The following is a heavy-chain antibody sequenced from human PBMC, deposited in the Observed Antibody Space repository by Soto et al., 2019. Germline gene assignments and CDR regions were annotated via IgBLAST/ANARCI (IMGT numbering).Heavy chain of an antibody. Sequence: PSETLSLTCTVSGGSTSSYYWSWIRQPPGKGLEWIAYINYSGTTNYNPSLKSRVTISIDTSKNQFSLKLSSVTAADTAVYYCASPSGDYEDIFDYWGQGTLVTVSS. CDR1: GGSTSSYY. J-gene: IGHJ4*02. CDR2: INYSGTT. D-gene: IGHD4-17*01. CDR3: ASPSGDYEDIFDY. V-gene: IGHV4-59*12.